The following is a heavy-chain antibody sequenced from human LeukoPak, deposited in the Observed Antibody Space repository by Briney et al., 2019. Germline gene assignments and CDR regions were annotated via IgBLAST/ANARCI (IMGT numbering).Heavy chain of an antibody. Sequence: GGSLRLSCAASGFTFSSYGMSWVRQAPGKGLEWVANIKQDGSEKYYVDSVKGRFTISRDNAKNSLYLQMNSLRAEDTAVYYCAREGKGSYFDYWGQGTLVTVSS. D-gene: IGHD1-26*01. CDR1: GFTFSSYG. CDR2: IKQDGSEK. CDR3: AREGKGSYFDY. J-gene: IGHJ4*02. V-gene: IGHV3-7*01.